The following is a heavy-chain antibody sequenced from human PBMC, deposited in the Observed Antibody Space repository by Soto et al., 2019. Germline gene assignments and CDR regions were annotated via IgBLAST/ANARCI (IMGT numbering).Heavy chain of an antibody. CDR1: GGTFSSYA. V-gene: IGHV1-69*06. Sequence: GASVKVSCKASGGTFSSYAISWVRQAPGQGLEWMGGIIPIFGTANYAQKFQGRVTITADKSTSTAYMELSSLRSEDTAVYYCARTDITMVRGVKGMDVWGQGTTVTVSS. D-gene: IGHD3-10*01. CDR3: ARTDITMVRGVKGMDV. CDR2: IIPIFGTA. J-gene: IGHJ6*02.